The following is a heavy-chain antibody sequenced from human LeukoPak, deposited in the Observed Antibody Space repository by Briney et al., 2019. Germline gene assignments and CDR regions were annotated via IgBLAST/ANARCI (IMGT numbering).Heavy chain of an antibody. J-gene: IGHJ3*02. Sequence: GASVKVSCTTSGYRFSTYGITWVRQAPGQGLEWMGWISPYNGETDFPQMFQGRVTMNADTSKSIVYLELRNLRSDDTAVYYCARQVVVGGLNRMFALDIWGQGTLVTVSS. CDR1: GYRFSTYG. D-gene: IGHD3-10*01. V-gene: IGHV1-18*01. CDR2: ISPYNGET. CDR3: ARQVVVGGLNRMFALDI.